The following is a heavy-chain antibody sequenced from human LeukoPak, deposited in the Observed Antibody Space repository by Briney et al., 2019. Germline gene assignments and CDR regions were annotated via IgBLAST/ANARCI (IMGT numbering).Heavy chain of an antibody. CDR3: ARTVTGYYYYYYYMDV. D-gene: IGHD4-17*01. CDR1: GGTFSSYA. J-gene: IGHJ6*03. Sequence: ASVKVSCKASGGTFSSYAISWVRQAPGQGLEWMGGIIPIFGTANYAQKFQGRVTITADKSTSTAYMELSSLRSEDTAVYYCARTVTGYYYYYYYMDVWGKGTTVTVSS. CDR2: IIPIFGTA. V-gene: IGHV1-69*06.